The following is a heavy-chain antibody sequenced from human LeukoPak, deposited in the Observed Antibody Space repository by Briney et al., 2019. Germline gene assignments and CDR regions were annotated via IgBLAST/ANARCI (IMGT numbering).Heavy chain of an antibody. D-gene: IGHD3-9*01. V-gene: IGHV3-23*01. Sequence: GGSLRLSCAASGFTFSNYAMNWVRQAPGKGLEWVSGISGSGSLTYYADSVKGRFTISRDNSKTTLYLQMNSLRVDDTAVYYCANVRYFDWYYFDYWGQETLVSVSS. J-gene: IGHJ4*02. CDR2: ISGSGSLT. CDR1: GFTFSNYA. CDR3: ANVRYFDWYYFDY.